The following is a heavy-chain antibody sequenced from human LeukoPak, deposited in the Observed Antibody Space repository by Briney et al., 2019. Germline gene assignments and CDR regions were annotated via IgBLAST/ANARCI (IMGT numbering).Heavy chain of an antibody. D-gene: IGHD3-22*01. J-gene: IGHJ3*02. CDR1: GFSFNNYA. CDR3: ASGSHYYDIPNAFDI. CDR2: LSSSGLSP. V-gene: IGHV3-23*01. Sequence: GGSLRLSCAGSGFSFNNYAMYWVRQAPGKGLEWVSALSSSGLSPYYADSVKGRFSISRDNSKNTLYLQMNSLRAEDTAVYYCASGSHYYDIPNAFDIWGQGTMVTVSS.